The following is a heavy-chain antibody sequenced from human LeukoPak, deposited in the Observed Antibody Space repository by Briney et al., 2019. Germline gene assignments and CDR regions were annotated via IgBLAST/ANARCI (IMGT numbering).Heavy chain of an antibody. J-gene: IGHJ6*02. CDR2: ISGSGGST. CDR3: AKGDRITIFGVVPDGYYYYGMDV. D-gene: IGHD3-3*01. V-gene: IGHV3-23*01. CDR1: GFTCSSYA. Sequence: PGGSLRRSCAASGFTCSSYATSWVRQAPGKGLEWVSAISGSGGSTYYADSVKGRFTISRDNSKNTLYLQMNSLRAEDTAVYYCAKGDRITIFGVVPDGYYYYGMDVWGQGTTVTVSS.